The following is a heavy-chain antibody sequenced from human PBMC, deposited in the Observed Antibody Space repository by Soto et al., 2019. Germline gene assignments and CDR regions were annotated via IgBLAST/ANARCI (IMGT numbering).Heavy chain of an antibody. Sequence: EVQLVESGGDLVKPGGCLRLSCATSGITFVNAWMSWVRQAPGKGLEWVGRIKNKADGGTADYAAPVRGRFTISRDDSKDTLCLQMNSLETEDTAIYYCTTDPGDYEDFWGQGTLVTVSS. CDR2: IKNKADGGTA. V-gene: IGHV3-15*01. J-gene: IGHJ4*02. CDR1: GITFVNAW. D-gene: IGHD4-17*01. CDR3: TTDPGDYEDF.